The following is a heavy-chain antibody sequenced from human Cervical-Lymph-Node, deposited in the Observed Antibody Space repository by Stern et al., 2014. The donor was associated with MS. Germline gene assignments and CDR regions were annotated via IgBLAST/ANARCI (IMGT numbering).Heavy chain of an antibody. CDR3: ARFVGGDYVRN. J-gene: IGHJ4*02. D-gene: IGHD4-17*01. V-gene: IGHV4-30-4*01. Sequence: QVQLQESGPGLVKPSQTLSLTCTVSGGSISSADYYWSWIRQPPGKGLEWIGYIYYTGTTYYNPSLKSRASISLDTSKTQFSLKLTSVTAADTAAYYCARFVGGDYVRNWGQGTLVTVSS. CDR1: GGSISSADYY. CDR2: IYYTGTT.